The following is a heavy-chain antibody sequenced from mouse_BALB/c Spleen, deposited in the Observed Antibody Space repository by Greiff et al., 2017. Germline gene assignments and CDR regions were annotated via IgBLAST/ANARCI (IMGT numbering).Heavy chain of an antibody. Sequence: VQLQQSGAELVRPGTSVKVSCKASGYAFTNYLIEWVKQRPGQGLEWIGVINPGSGGSNYNEKFKGKATLTTDKSSSTAYMQLSRLTSEDSAVYFCARIVDAMDYWGQGTSVTVSS. CDR3: ARIVDAMDY. CDR2: INPGSGGS. V-gene: IGHV1-54*01. CDR1: GYAFTNYL. D-gene: IGHD1-1*01. J-gene: IGHJ4*01.